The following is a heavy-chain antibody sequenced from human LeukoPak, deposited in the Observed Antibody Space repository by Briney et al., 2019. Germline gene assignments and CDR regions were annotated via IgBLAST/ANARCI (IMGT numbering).Heavy chain of an antibody. Sequence: ASVKVSCKVSGYTLTELSMHWVRQAPGKGLEWMGGFDPEDGETIYAQKFQGRVTMTTDTSTSTAYMELRSLRSDDTAVYYCARVYNRGSGYENWFDPWGQGTLVTVSS. CDR3: ARVYNRGSGYENWFDP. V-gene: IGHV1-24*01. J-gene: IGHJ5*02. CDR1: GYTLTELS. CDR2: FDPEDGET. D-gene: IGHD3-3*01.